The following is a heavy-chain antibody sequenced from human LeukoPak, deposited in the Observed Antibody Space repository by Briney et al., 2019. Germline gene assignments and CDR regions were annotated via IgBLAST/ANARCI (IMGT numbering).Heavy chain of an antibody. J-gene: IGHJ4*02. V-gene: IGHV3-21*01. CDR2: ISSSSSYI. CDR1: GFTFSSYS. CDR3: ARDIAPRGDGYNGFDY. D-gene: IGHD5-24*01. Sequence: GGSLRLSCAASGFTFSSYSMNWVRQAPGKGLEWVSSISSSSSYIYYADSVKGRFTISRDNAKNSLYLQMNSLRAEDTAVYYCARDIAPRGDGYNGFDYWGQGTLVTVSS.